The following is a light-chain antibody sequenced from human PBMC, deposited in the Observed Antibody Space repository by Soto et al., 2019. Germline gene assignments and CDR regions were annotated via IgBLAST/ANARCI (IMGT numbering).Light chain of an antibody. CDR3: QSHDSSLSSWV. V-gene: IGLV1-40*01. J-gene: IGLJ3*02. CDR1: SSNIGAGYD. CDR2: GNT. Sequence: QSVLTQPPSMSGAPGQRVTISCTGSSSNIGAGYDVHWYQHLPGTAPKLLIYGNTNRPSGVPDRFSGSKSGTSASLAITGLQAEDEADYYCQSHDSSLSSWVFGGGTKLTVL.